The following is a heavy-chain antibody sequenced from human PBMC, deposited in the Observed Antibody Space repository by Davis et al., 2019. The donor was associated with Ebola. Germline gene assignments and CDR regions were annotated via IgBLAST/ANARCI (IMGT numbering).Heavy chain of an antibody. D-gene: IGHD5-24*01. J-gene: IGHJ5*02. CDR1: GGTFTNYA. V-gene: IGHV1-8*01. CDR2: MNPNNGDP. CDR3: ARGNYGWFDT. Sequence: ASVKVSCKPSGGTFTNYAVNWVRQPPGQGLEWMGWMNPNNGDPGYAQKFHGRVTMTRNTSMGTAYMQLSNLQYEDTAVYYCARGNYGWFDTWGQGTLITVSA.